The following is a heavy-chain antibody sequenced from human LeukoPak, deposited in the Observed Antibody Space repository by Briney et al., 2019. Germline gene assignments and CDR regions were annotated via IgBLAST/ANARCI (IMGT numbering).Heavy chain of an antibody. Sequence: ASVKVSCKASGYMFTGNYMHWVRQAPGQGLEGLGGIKLNIGGTKYAQKFQGRVTMTRDTHISKTYIELSRLRANDPPVYYCVRDYFRGEIVATIMDYWGQGTLVTDSS. D-gene: IGHD5-12*01. CDR2: IKLNIGGT. V-gene: IGHV1-2*02. CDR1: GYMFTGNY. J-gene: IGHJ4*02. CDR3: VRDYFRGEIVATIMDY.